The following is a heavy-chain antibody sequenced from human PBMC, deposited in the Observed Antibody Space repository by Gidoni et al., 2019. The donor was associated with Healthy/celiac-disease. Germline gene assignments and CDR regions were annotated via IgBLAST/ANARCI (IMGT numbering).Heavy chain of an antibody. CDR1: GFPFSSYA. CDR2: ISGSGGST. CDR3: AKDRAPVAPYYYDSSGYYPPFGFDY. V-gene: IGHV3-23*01. Sequence: EVQLLESGGGLVQPGGSLRLSCAASGFPFSSYAMGWVRQAPGKGLEWVSAISGSGGSTYYADSVKGRFTISRDNSKNTLDLQMNSLRAEDTAVYYCAKDRAPVAPYYYDSSGYYPPFGFDYWGQGTLVTVSS. J-gene: IGHJ4*02. D-gene: IGHD3-22*01.